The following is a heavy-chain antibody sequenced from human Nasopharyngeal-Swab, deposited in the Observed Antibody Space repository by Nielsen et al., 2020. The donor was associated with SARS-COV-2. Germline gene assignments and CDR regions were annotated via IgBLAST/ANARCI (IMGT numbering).Heavy chain of an antibody. V-gene: IGHV1-2*06. CDR2: INPNSGGA. CDR1: GYTFTGYY. Sequence: ASVKVSCKASGYTFTGYYMHWVPQAPGQGLEWMGRINPNSGGANYAQKFQGRVTMTRDTSISTAYMELSRLRSDDTAVYYCARDPAGQNWFDPWGQGTLVTVSS. J-gene: IGHJ5*02. CDR3: ARDPAGQNWFDP.